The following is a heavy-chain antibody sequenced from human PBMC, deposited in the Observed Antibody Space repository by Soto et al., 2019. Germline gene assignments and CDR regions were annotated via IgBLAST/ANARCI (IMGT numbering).Heavy chain of an antibody. J-gene: IGHJ4*02. CDR3: ARRGSGSYYDY. D-gene: IGHD1-26*01. V-gene: IGHV3-23*01. CDR2: ISGSGDST. Sequence: EVQLLESGGGLVQPGGSLRLSCAASGFTFSSYAMRWVRQAPGKGLEWVSAISGSGDSTYYADSVKGRFTTSRDNSKNTLYVQMNSLSAEDTAVYYCARRGSGSYYDYWGQGTLVTVSS. CDR1: GFTFSSYA.